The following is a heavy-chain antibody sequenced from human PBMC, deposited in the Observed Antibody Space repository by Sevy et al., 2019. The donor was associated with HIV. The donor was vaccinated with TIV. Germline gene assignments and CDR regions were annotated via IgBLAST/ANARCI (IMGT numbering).Heavy chain of an antibody. CDR3: AGDQGAYNYGPGAY. D-gene: IGHD5-12*01. Sequence: GGSLRLSCAASGFTFSTHALHWVRQAPGNGLEWVAVISYDGNTKFYADSVKGRFTISRDNSKSTLFLQMSSLRAEDTALYYCAGDQGAYNYGPGAYWGQGTLVTVSS. CDR2: ISYDGNTK. V-gene: IGHV3-30-3*01. J-gene: IGHJ4*01. CDR1: GFTFSTHA.